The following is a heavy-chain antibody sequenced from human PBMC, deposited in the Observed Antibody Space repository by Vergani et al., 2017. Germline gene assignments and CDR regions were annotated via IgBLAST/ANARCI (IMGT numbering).Heavy chain of an antibody. V-gene: IGHV3-23*01. D-gene: IGHD3-10*01. J-gene: IGHJ4*02. CDR3: ARAPGVFRWGNYPLYYFDY. CDR1: GFTFSSYA. Sequence: EVQLLESGGGLVQPGGSLRLSCAASGFTFSSYAMSWVRQAPGKGLEWVSAISGSGGSTYYADSVKGRFTISRDKSKNTLYLQMNSLRAEDTAVYYCARAPGVFRWGNYPLYYFDYWSQGTLVTVSS. CDR2: ISGSGGST.